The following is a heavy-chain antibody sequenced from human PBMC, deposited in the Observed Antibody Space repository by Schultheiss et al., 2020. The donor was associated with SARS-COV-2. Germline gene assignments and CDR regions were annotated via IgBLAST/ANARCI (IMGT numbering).Heavy chain of an antibody. J-gene: IGHJ1*01. Sequence: GGSLRLSCAASGFTFSSYAMHWVRQAPGKGLEWVAVISYDGSNKYYADSVKGRFTISRDNSKNTLYLQMNSLRAEDTAVYYCARDHYDSSGYHPADFQHWGQGTLVTSPQ. D-gene: IGHD3-22*01. CDR2: ISYDGSNK. V-gene: IGHV3-30*04. CDR1: GFTFSSYA. CDR3: ARDHYDSSGYHPADFQH.